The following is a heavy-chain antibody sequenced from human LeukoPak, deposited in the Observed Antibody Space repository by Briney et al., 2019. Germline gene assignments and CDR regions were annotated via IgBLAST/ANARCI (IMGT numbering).Heavy chain of an antibody. Sequence: SVKVSCKASGGTFSSYAISRVRQAPGQGLEWMGGIIPIFGTANYAQKFQGRVTITTDESTSTAYMELSSLRSEDTAVYYCASGVVTVFTRRYYYYMDVWGKGTTVTVSS. V-gene: IGHV1-69*05. J-gene: IGHJ6*03. CDR3: ASGVVTVFTRRYYYYMDV. CDR2: IIPIFGTA. CDR1: GGTFSSYA. D-gene: IGHD3-3*01.